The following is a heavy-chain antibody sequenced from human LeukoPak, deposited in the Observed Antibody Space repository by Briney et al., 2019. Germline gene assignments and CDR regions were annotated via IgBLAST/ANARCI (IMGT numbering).Heavy chain of an antibody. Sequence: SVKVSCKASGGTFSSYAISWVRQAPGQGLEWMGGIIPIFGTANYAQKFQGRVTITADEPTSTAYMELSSLRSEDTAVYYCARDGPYNYYDSSGYYSSLDYWGQGTLVTVSS. J-gene: IGHJ4*02. V-gene: IGHV1-69*13. CDR1: GGTFSSYA. CDR3: ARDGPYNYYDSSGYYSSLDY. CDR2: IIPIFGTA. D-gene: IGHD3-22*01.